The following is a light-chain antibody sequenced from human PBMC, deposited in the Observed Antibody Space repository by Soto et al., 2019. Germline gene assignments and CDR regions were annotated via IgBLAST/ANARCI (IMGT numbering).Light chain of an antibody. CDR2: EVS. CDR1: SSDVGGYNF. CDR3: ASYTNSGTLGV. V-gene: IGLV2-14*01. J-gene: IGLJ3*02. Sequence: QSALTQPASVSGSPGQSITISCTGTSSDVGGYNFVSWYQQHPGKAPKLMIYEVSNRPSGVSNRFSGSKSGNTDSLTISGLQAADEADYYCASYTNSGTLGVFGGGTKLTVL.